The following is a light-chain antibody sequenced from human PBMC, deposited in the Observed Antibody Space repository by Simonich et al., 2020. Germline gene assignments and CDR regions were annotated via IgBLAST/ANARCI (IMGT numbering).Light chain of an antibody. Sequence: QTVVTQEPSFSVSPGGTVTLTCGFSSGSVSTSYYPSWYQQTPGQAPRTLIYSTNTLFSGVPDLFSVSILGNKAALTITGAQADDESDYYCVLYMGSGIWVFGGGTKLTVL. CDR2: STN. J-gene: IGLJ3*02. V-gene: IGLV8-61*01. CDR3: VLYMGSGIWV. CDR1: SGSVSTSYY.